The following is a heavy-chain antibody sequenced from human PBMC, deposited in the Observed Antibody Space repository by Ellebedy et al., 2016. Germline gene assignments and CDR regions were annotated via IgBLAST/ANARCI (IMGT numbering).Heavy chain of an antibody. CDR2: ISYDGSNK. Sequence: GESLKISCAASGFTFSSFSIHWVRQAPGKGLEWVAVISYDGSNKYYADSVKGRFTISRDNSKNTLYLQMNSLRVEDTAVYYCATIDYYDSSGYQDVFDIWGQGTTVTVSS. CDR1: GFTFSSFS. V-gene: IGHV3-30-3*01. J-gene: IGHJ3*02. CDR3: ATIDYYDSSGYQDVFDI. D-gene: IGHD3-22*01.